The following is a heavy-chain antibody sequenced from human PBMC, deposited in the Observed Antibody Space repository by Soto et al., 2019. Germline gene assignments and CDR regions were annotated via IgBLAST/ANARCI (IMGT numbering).Heavy chain of an antibody. CDR1: GGTFSSYA. CDR2: VIPVFGLA. Sequence: QVQLVQSGAEVKKPGASVKVSCKSSGGTFSSYAISWVRQAPGQGLEWMGGVIPVFGLATYAQKVQGRVTITADKSTNTAYMEVSSLRTEHTAVYYCARGKSYYGSGKGIYDYYSLDVGGQGTTVTVS. CDR3: ARGKSYYGSGKGIYDYYSLDV. D-gene: IGHD3-10*01. J-gene: IGHJ6*02. V-gene: IGHV1-69*17.